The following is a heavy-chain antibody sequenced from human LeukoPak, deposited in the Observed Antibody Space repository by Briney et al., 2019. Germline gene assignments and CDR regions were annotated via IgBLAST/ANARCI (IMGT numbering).Heavy chain of an antibody. CDR3: ARAHLLNYFDY. CDR2: ISSSSSYI. V-gene: IGHV3-21*01. J-gene: IGHJ4*02. Sequence: GGSLRLSCAAFGFTFSSYSMNWVRQAPGKGLEWVSSISSSSSYIYYADSVKGRFTISRDNAKNSLYLQMNSLRAEDTAVYYCARAHLLNYFDYWGQGTLVTVSS. CDR1: GFTFSSYS.